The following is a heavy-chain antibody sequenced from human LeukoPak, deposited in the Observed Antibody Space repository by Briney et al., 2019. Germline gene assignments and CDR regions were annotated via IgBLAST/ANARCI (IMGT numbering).Heavy chain of an antibody. D-gene: IGHD6-13*01. J-gene: IGHJ6*02. V-gene: IGHV5-51*01. Sequence: PGESLKISCKGSGYSFITYRIGWVRQMPGKGLEWMGIIYPGDSDTRYSPSFQGQVTISADKSISTAYLQWSSLKASDTAMYYCAREGYSSSHFRYYYYYYGMDVWGQGATVTVSS. CDR1: GYSFITYR. CDR3: AREGYSSSHFRYYYYYYGMDV. CDR2: IYPGDSDT.